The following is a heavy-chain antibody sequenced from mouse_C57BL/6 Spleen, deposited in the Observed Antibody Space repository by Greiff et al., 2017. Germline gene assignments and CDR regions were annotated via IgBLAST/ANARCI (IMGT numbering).Heavy chain of an antibody. CDR3: ARERENDYDEEYYYAMGY. CDR2: IHPNSGST. J-gene: IGHJ4*01. D-gene: IGHD2-4*01. Sequence: VQLQQPGAELVKPGASVKLSCKASGYTFTSYWMHWVKQRPGQGLEWIGMIHPNSGSTNYNEKFKSKATLTVDKSSSTAYMQLSSLTSEDSAVYYCARERENDYDEEYYYAMGYWGQGTSVTVSS. CDR1: GYTFTSYW. V-gene: IGHV1-64*01.